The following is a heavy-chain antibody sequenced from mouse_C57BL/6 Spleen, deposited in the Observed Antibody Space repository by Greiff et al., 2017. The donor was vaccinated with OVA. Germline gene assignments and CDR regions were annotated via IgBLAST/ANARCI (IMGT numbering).Heavy chain of an antibody. Sequence: EVHLVESGGGLVQPGGSLKLSCAASGFTFSDYYMYWVRQTPEKRLEWVAYISNGGGSTYYPDTVKGRFTISRDNAKNTLYLQMSRLKSEDTAMYYCARSFYYGNPQLSMDYWGQGTSVTVSS. J-gene: IGHJ4*01. CDR2: ISNGGGST. CDR1: GFTFSDYY. V-gene: IGHV5-12*01. D-gene: IGHD2-1*01. CDR3: ARSFYYGNPQLSMDY.